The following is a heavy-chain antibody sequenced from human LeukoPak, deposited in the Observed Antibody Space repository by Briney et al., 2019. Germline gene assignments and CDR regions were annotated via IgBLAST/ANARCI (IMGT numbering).Heavy chain of an antibody. D-gene: IGHD3-22*01. CDR3: ARSGSVRFYDSSEPYDAFDI. J-gene: IGHJ3*02. V-gene: IGHV1-2*02. Sequence: ASVKVSCKASGYTFTGYYMHWVRQAPGQGLEWMGWINPNSGGTNYAQKFQGRVTMTRDTSISTAYMELSRLRSDDTAVYYCARSGSVRFYDSSEPYDAFDIWGQGTMVTVSS. CDR1: GYTFTGYY. CDR2: INPNSGGT.